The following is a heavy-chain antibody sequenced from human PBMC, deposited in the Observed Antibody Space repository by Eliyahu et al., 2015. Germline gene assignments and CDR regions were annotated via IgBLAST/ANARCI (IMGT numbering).Heavy chain of an antibody. CDR3: ARDRVAGLGRGFDY. CDR2: ISSGSSYI. J-gene: IGHJ4*02. D-gene: IGHD6-19*01. Sequence: EVQLVESGGGLVKPGGSLXLSCAASGFXFXGYSMNWVRQAPGKGLEWVSYISSGSSYIFYADSVKDRFTISRDNAKSSLYLQMNSLRAEDTAVYYCARDRVAGLGRGFDYWGQGTLVTVSS. V-gene: IGHV3-21*01. CDR1: GFXFXGYS.